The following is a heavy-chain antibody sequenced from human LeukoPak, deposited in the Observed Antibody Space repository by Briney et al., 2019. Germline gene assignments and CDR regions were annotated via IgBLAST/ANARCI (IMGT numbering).Heavy chain of an antibody. CDR2: ISSSSSYI. CDR3: APRPLYSSGWYGS. J-gene: IGHJ5*02. V-gene: IGHV3-21*01. CDR1: GFPFSSYS. Sequence: GSLRLSCAASGFPFSSYSMNWVRPAPGKGLEWVSSISSSSSYIYYADSVKGRFTISRDNAKNSLYLQMDSLRAEDTAVYYCAPRPLYSSGWYGSWGQGTLVTVSS. D-gene: IGHD6-19*01.